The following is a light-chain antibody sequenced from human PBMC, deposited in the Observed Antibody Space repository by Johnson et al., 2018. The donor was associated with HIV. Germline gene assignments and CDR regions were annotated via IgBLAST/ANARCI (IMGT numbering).Light chain of an antibody. CDR3: GTWDSSLSAYV. V-gene: IGLV1-51*02. J-gene: IGLJ1*01. Sequence: QSVLTQPPSVSAAPGQKVTISCSGSSSNIGNNYVSWYQQLPGTAPKLLIYENNKRPSGIPYRFSGSKSGTSATLRITGLQTGDEADYYCGTWDSSLSAYVFGTGTKVTVL. CDR1: SSNIGNNY. CDR2: ENN.